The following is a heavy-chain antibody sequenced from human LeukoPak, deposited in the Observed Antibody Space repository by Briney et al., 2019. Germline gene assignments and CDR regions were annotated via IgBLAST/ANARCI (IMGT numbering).Heavy chain of an antibody. D-gene: IGHD6-13*01. CDR1: GGSFSGYY. J-gene: IGHJ5*02. Sequence: NPSETLSLTCAVYGGSFSGYYWSWIRQPPGKGLEWIGEINHSGSTNYNPSLKSRVTISVDTSKNQFSLKLSSVTAAGTAVYYCARGWGIAAAGASNWFDPWGQGTLVTVSS. CDR2: INHSGST. CDR3: ARGWGIAAAGASNWFDP. V-gene: IGHV4-34*01.